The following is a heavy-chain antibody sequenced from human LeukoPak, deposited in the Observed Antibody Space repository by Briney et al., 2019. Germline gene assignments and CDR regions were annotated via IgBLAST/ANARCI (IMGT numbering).Heavy chain of an antibody. CDR1: GGSISNSSYY. D-gene: IGHD2-15*01. J-gene: IGHJ3*02. Sequence: KPSETLSLTCTVSGGSISNSSYYWGWIRQPPGKGLEWIGSIYYSGSTYYNPSLKSRVTISVDTSKNQFSLKLSSVTAADTAVYYCARIVVVVAATHAFDIWGQGTMVTVSS. V-gene: IGHV4-39*01. CDR3: ARIVVVVAATHAFDI. CDR2: IYYSGST.